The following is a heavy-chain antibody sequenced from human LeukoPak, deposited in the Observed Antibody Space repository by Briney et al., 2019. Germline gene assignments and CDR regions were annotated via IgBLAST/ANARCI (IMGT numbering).Heavy chain of an antibody. CDR3: ARERGSGSYRPGWFDP. CDR2: TYYRSKWYN. J-gene: IGHJ5*02. CDR1: GDSVSSNSAA. V-gene: IGHV6-1*01. Sequence: SQTLSLTCAISGDSVSSNSAAWNWLRQSPSRGLEWLGRTYYRSKWYNDYAVSVKSRITINPDTSKNQFSLQLNSVTPEDTAVYYCARERGSGSYRPGWFDPWGQGTLVTVSS. D-gene: IGHD3-10*01.